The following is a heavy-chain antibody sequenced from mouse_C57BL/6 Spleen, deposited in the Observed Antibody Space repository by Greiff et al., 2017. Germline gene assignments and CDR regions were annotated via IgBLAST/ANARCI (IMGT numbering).Heavy chain of an antibody. D-gene: IGHD2-4*01. CDR2: INPSNGGT. CDR1: GYTFTSYW. CDR3: ARGGIYYDFDY. J-gene: IGHJ2*01. V-gene: IGHV1-53*01. Sequence: QVHVKQPGTELVKPGASVKLSCKASGYTFTSYWMHWVKQRPGQGLEWIGNINPSNGGTNYNEKFKSKATLTVDKSSSTAYMQLSSLTSEDSAVYYCARGGIYYDFDYWGQGTTLTVSS.